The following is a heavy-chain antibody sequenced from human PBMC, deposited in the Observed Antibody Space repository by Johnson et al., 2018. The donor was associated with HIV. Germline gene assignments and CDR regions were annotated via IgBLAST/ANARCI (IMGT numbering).Heavy chain of an antibody. J-gene: IGHJ3*02. CDR2: ISYDGGDK. Sequence: QMQLVESGGGLVQPGGSLRLSCAASGFPVSRNYMTWVRQAPGKGLEWVAVISYDGGDKSYADSVEGRFTISRDNSKNTLYLQVNGLRVEDTAVFYCASGEDYGGNYGALDIWGQGTMVTVSS. D-gene: IGHD4-23*01. CDR1: GFPVSRNY. V-gene: IGHV3-30*03. CDR3: ASGEDYGGNYGALDI.